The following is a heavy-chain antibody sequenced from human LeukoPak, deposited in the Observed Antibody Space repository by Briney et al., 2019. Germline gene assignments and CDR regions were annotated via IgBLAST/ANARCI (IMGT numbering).Heavy chain of an antibody. CDR1: GGSISSYY. CDR2: INHSGST. D-gene: IGHD3-10*01. Sequence: SETLSLTCTVSGGSISSYYWSWIRQPPGKGLEWIGEINHSGSTNYNPSLKSRVTISVDTSKNQFSLKLSSVTAADTAVYYCARGGRGSGSYSYWGQGTLVTVSS. CDR3: ARGGRGSGSYSY. J-gene: IGHJ4*02. V-gene: IGHV4-34*01.